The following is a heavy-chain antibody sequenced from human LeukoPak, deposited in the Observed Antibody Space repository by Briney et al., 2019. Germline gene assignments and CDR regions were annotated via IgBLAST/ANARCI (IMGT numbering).Heavy chain of an antibody. Sequence: GGSLRLSCAASGFTFSSYWMSWVRQAPGKGLEWVANIKQDGSEKYYVDSVKGRFTISRDNAKNSLYLRMNSLRAEDTAVYYCARETSKMYYYDSSGYYPDYWGQGTLVSVSS. J-gene: IGHJ4*02. D-gene: IGHD3-22*01. CDR2: IKQDGSEK. CDR1: GFTFSSYW. CDR3: ARETSKMYYYDSSGYYPDY. V-gene: IGHV3-7*01.